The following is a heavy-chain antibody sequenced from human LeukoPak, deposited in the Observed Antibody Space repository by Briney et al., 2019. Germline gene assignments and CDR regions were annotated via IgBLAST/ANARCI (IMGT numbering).Heavy chain of an antibody. CDR1: GFTFSNAW. CDR2: IKSKTDGGTT. CDR3: TPGGIAAAALTDFDY. V-gene: IGHV3-15*01. J-gene: IGHJ4*02. D-gene: IGHD6-13*01. Sequence: PGGSLRLSGAASGFTFSNAWMSWVRQAPGKGLEWVGRIKSKTDGGTTDYAAPVKGRFTISRDDSKNTLYLQMNSLKTEDTAVYYCTPGGIAAAALTDFDYWGQGTLVTVSS.